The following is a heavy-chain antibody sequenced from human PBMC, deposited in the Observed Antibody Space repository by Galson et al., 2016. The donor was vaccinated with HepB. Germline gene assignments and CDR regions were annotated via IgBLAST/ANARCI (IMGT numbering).Heavy chain of an antibody. V-gene: IGHV3-23*01. CDR1: GFTSSSYA. CDR2: ISGGGGNT. CDR3: AKDRSPYYDIVTGYFPDNDAFDI. Sequence: SLRLSCAASGFTSSSYAMSWVRQAPGKGLEWVSTISGGGGNTDYADSVKGRFTISRDTSKNNLYLQMDSLRAEDTAVYYCAKDRSPYYDIVTGYFPDNDAFDIWGQGTMVTVSS. D-gene: IGHD3-9*01. J-gene: IGHJ3*02.